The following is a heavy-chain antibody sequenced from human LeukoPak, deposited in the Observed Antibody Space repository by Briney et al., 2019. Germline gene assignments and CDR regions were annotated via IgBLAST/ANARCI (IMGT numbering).Heavy chain of an antibody. CDR3: AREFPHDYGDYVGPPKDWFDP. Sequence: GASVKVSCKASGYTFTSYDINWVRQATGQGLEWMGWMNPNSGNTGYAQKFQGRVTMTRNTSIGTAYMELSSLRSEDTAVYYCAREFPHDYGDYVGPPKDWFDPWGQGTPVTVSS. D-gene: IGHD4-17*01. V-gene: IGHV1-8*01. CDR1: GYTFTSYD. CDR2: MNPNSGNT. J-gene: IGHJ5*02.